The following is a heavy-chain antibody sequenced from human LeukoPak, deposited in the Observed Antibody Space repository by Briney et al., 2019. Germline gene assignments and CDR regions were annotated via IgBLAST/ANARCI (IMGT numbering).Heavy chain of an antibody. J-gene: IGHJ4*02. CDR3: VRERDYSRDY. CDR1: GFTFSSYD. Sequence: GGSLRLSCAASGFTFSSYDMHWVRQATGKGLEWVSAIGTAGDPYYPGSVKGRFTISRDNAKNSVFLQMNSLRVEDTAVYYCVRERDYSRDYWGQGTLVTVSS. V-gene: IGHV3-13*05. D-gene: IGHD1-26*01. CDR2: IGTAGDP.